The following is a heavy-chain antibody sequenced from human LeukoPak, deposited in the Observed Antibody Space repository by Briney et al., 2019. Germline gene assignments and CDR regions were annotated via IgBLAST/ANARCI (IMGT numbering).Heavy chain of an antibody. CDR3: AKDRTEVLRYFDWSRMGLEY. Sequence: GGSLRLSCAASGFTFSSYEMNWVRQAPGKGLEWVSYISSSGSTIYYADSVKGRFTISRDNSKNTLYLQMNSLRPEDTAVYYCAKDRTEVLRYFDWSRMGLEYWGQGTLVTVSS. J-gene: IGHJ4*02. D-gene: IGHD3-9*01. V-gene: IGHV3-48*03. CDR1: GFTFSSYE. CDR2: ISSSGSTI.